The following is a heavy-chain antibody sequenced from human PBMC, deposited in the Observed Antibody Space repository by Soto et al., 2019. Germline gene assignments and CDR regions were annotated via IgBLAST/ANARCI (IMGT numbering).Heavy chain of an antibody. CDR2: IYYSGST. CDR1: GGSISSYY. D-gene: IGHD3-22*01. J-gene: IGHJ4*02. Sequence: SETLSLTCTVSGGSISSYYWSWIRQPPGKGLEWIGYIYYSGSTNYNPSLKSRVTMSVDTSKNQFSLKLSSVTAADTAVYYCARHYDSSGYYRRHFDHWGQGTLVTVSS. V-gene: IGHV4-59*08. CDR3: ARHYDSSGYYRRHFDH.